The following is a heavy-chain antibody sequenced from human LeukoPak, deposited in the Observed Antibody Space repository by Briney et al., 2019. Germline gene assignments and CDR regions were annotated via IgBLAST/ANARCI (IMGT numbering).Heavy chain of an antibody. V-gene: IGHV3-30*02. J-gene: IGHJ6*03. CDR1: GFTFSSYG. CDR2: IRYDGSNK. Sequence: GGSLRLSCAASGFTFSSYGMHWVRQAPGKGLEWVAFIRYDGSNKYYADSVKGRFTISRDNSKNSLFLQMNSLRAEDTAVYFCARVKQQLVRLLGRDTTYYYYYYMDVWGKGTTVTVSS. CDR3: ARVKQQLVRLLGRDTTYYYYYYMDV. D-gene: IGHD6-13*01.